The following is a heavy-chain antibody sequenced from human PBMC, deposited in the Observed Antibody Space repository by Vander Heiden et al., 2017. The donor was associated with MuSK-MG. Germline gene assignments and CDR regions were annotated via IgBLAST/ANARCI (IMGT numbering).Heavy chain of an antibody. Sequence: EVQLVESGGGLVQPGRSLRLSCAASGFTFDDYAMHWVRQAPGKGLEWVSGISWNSGSIGYADSVKGRFTISRDNAKNSLYLQMNSLRAEDTALYYCAKVSKVGATTDAFDIWGQGTMDTVSS. CDR1: GFTFDDYA. V-gene: IGHV3-9*01. CDR2: ISWNSGSI. CDR3: AKVSKVGATTDAFDI. J-gene: IGHJ3*02. D-gene: IGHD1-26*01.